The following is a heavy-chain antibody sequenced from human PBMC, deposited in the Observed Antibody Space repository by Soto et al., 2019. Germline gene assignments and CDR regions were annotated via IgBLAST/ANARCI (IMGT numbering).Heavy chain of an antibody. V-gene: IGHV4-59*01. J-gene: IGHJ5*02. Sequence: PSETLSLTCTVSGGSISSYYWSWIRQPPGKGLEWIGYIYYSGSTNYNPSIKSRVTISVDTSKNQFSLKLSSVTAADTAVYYCARDLSTGVPYSSSNWFDPWGQGTLVTVSS. CDR2: IYYSGST. CDR1: GGSISSYY. D-gene: IGHD6-13*01. CDR3: ARDLSTGVPYSSSNWFDP.